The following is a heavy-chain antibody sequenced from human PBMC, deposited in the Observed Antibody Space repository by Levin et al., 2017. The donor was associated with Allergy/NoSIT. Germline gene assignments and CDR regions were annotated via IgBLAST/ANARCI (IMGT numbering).Heavy chain of an antibody. Sequence: PGGSLRLSCAVYGGSFSGYYWSWIRQPPGKGLEWIGEINHSGSTNYNPSLKSRVTISVDTSKNQFSLKLSSVTAADTAVYYCARSRSRVTFGGVIVLRRAFDIWGQGTMVTVSS. D-gene: IGHD3-16*02. J-gene: IGHJ3*02. CDR2: INHSGST. CDR1: GGSFSGYY. CDR3: ARSRSRVTFGGVIVLRRAFDI. V-gene: IGHV4-34*01.